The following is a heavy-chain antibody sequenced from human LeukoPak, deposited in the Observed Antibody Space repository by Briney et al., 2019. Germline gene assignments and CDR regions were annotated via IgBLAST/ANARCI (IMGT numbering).Heavy chain of an antibody. CDR2: ISDSGRDT. V-gene: IGHV3-23*01. CDR3: ATSRRDSSPTPYYFDY. Sequence: AGGSLRLSCAASGFTFSNYAMSWVRQAPGKGLEWVSAISDSGRDTYYADSVKGRFTISRDNSKNTLYLQMNSLRAEDTAMYYCATSRRDSSPTPYYFDYWGQGTLVTVSS. CDR1: GFTFSNYA. D-gene: IGHD6-13*01. J-gene: IGHJ4*02.